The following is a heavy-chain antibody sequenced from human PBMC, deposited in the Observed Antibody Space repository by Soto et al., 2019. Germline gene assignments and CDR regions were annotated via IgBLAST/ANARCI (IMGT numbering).Heavy chain of an antibody. D-gene: IGHD4-4*01. Sequence: ASVKVSCKTSGYTFTSYSIHWVRQAPGQRLEWMGWINADNGDTKYSQKFSGRVTITRDTSANTAFMELSSLRSEDTAMYYCARELQGLYYFDFWGQGTLVTVSS. J-gene: IGHJ4*02. CDR3: ARELQGLYYFDF. CDR2: INADNGDT. V-gene: IGHV1-3*01. CDR1: GYTFTSYS.